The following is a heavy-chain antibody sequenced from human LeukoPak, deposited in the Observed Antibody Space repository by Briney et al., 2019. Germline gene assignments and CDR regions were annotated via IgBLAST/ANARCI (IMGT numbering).Heavy chain of an antibody. V-gene: IGHV1-2*02. CDR1: GYTFTRYF. CDR2: INPNSGGT. CDR3: ARDRATMVRGVTHLFDY. D-gene: IGHD3-10*01. Sequence: ASVKVSCKASGYTFTRYFVHWVRQAPGQGLEWMGWINPNSGGTNYAQKVQGRVTMTRDASISTAYIELSRLRSDDTAVYYCARDRATMVRGVTHLFDYWGQGTLVTVSS. J-gene: IGHJ4*02.